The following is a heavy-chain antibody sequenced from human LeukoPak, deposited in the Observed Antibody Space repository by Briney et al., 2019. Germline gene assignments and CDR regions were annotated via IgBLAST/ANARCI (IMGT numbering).Heavy chain of an antibody. V-gene: IGHV4-4*07. CDR2: IYTSGST. CDR3: VRCLYYFDY. D-gene: IGHD3-16*01. Sequence: KPSEIVSLTCTVSGVSISSYYWSWMRQPAGKGLEWIGRIYTSGSTYYNPSLKSRVTMSVDTSKNQFSLKLSSVTAADTAVYYCVRCLYYFDYWGQGTLVTVSS. CDR1: GVSISSYY. J-gene: IGHJ4*02.